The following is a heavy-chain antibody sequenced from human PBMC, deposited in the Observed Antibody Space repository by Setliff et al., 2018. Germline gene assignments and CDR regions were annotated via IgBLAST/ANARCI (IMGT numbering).Heavy chain of an antibody. Sequence: ASVKVSCKASGGTFSSYAISWVRQAPGQGLEWMGGIIPILGIANYAQKFQGRVTITADESTSTAYMELSSLRSEDTAVYYCARVSSQYDSSGYYTYWGQGTLVTVSS. CDR3: ARVSSQYDSSGYYTY. CDR1: GGTFSSYA. J-gene: IGHJ4*02. V-gene: IGHV1-69*10. D-gene: IGHD3-22*01. CDR2: IIPILGIA.